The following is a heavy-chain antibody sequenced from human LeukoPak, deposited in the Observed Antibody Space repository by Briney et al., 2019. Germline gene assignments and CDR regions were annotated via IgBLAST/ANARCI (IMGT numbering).Heavy chain of an antibody. J-gene: IGHJ4*02. CDR3: AKERDYGPADY. V-gene: IGHV3-23*01. Sequence: AMXWVRQAPGKGLEWVSGLSGSGSSTDYADSVKGRFTVSRDNSKNTLFLQMNSLRAEDTAIYYCAKERDYGPADYWGQGTLVTVSS. CDR1: A. D-gene: IGHD4/OR15-4a*01. CDR2: LSGSGSST.